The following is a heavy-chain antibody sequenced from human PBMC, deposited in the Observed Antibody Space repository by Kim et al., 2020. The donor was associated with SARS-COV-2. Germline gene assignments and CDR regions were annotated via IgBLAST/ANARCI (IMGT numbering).Heavy chain of an antibody. CDR3: ARDRAFGDYDSSDY. J-gene: IGHJ4*02. V-gene: IGHV3-33*01. D-gene: IGHD3-22*01. Sequence: YADAGRGRLTISRDNSKNTQYLQMNSLRAEDTAVYYCARDRAFGDYDSSDYWGQGTLVTVSS.